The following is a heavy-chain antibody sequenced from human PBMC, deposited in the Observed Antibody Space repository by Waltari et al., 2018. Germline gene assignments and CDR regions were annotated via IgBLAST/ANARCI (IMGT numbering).Heavy chain of an antibody. CDR1: GFTFSNYW. J-gene: IGHJ5*02. D-gene: IGHD6-25*01. V-gene: IGHV3-74*01. CDR3: ARAGRTANWFDP. Sequence: EVQLVESGGGLVQPGGSLRLSCAASGFTFSNYWMHWVRQAPGKGLVWVSRINSDGSSTSNADSVKGRFTISRDNAKNTLFLQMNSLRAEDTAVYYCARAGRTANWFDPWGHGTLVTVSS. CDR2: INSDGSST.